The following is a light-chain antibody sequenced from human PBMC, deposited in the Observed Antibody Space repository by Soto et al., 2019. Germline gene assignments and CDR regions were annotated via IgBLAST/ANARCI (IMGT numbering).Light chain of an antibody. CDR1: QNSDNY. CDR3: QQFHSIPLT. Sequence: DIQLTQSPSSLSASVGDRVTITCRASQNSDNYLNWYQQKPGTAPKLLIYTTSNLASGVPSRFSGSGSGTDFTLTITSLQPEDFATYYCQQFHSIPLTFGGGTKVEIK. J-gene: IGKJ4*01. CDR2: TTS. V-gene: IGKV1-39*01.